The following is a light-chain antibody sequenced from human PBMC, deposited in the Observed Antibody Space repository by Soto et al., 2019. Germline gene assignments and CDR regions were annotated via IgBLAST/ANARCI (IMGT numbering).Light chain of an antibody. Sequence: ELVLTQSPCTLSLSPGERATLSCRASQSVSSSYLAWYQQKPGLAPRLLLYGASSRATVIPDRFSGSGSGTDFTLTISRLQPEDGAEDYFQQYGSSPLTFGGGTKVEIK. CDR2: GAS. CDR3: QQYGSSPLT. CDR1: QSVSSSY. V-gene: IGKV3-20*01. J-gene: IGKJ4*01.